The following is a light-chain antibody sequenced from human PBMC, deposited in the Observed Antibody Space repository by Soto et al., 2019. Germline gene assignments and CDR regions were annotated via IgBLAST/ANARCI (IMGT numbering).Light chain of an antibody. Sequence: EIVLTQSPRTLACSREEIATLSWGATQGVSSSYLPWYQQNPGQPPRLLIYGASSRATGLTDSFRGSGHGTDLNLTMSRLEPEDFAVYYCQQYGRSAWRFAQGTKVDI. CDR1: QGVSSSY. V-gene: IGKV3-20*01. CDR2: GAS. J-gene: IGKJ1*01. CDR3: QQYGRSAWR.